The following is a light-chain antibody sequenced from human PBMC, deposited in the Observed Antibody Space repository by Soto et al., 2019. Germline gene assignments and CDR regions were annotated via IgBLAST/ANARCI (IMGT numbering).Light chain of an antibody. Sequence: MTQSPSSLSASVGDRVTITCQASQGISNYLNWYQQKPGKATKLLIYGASNLETGVPSRFSGSGSGTDFTFTISSLQAEDIATYICQQYDSVFTFGQGTRLEIK. V-gene: IGKV1-33*01. CDR1: QGISNY. J-gene: IGKJ5*01. CDR3: QQYDSVFT. CDR2: GAS.